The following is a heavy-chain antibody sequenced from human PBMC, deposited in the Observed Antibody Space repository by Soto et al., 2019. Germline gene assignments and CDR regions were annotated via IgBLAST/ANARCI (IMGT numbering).Heavy chain of an antibody. D-gene: IGHD3-3*01. J-gene: IGHJ4*02. CDR2: ISSSGSTI. V-gene: IGHV3-48*03. Sequence: GGSLRLSCAASGLTFSSYEMSWVRQAPGKGLEWVSYISSSGSTIYYADSVKGRFTISRDNAKNSLYLQTNSLRAEDTAVYYCARVGRSEDYWGQGTLVTVSS. CDR3: ARVGRSEDY. CDR1: GLTFSSYE.